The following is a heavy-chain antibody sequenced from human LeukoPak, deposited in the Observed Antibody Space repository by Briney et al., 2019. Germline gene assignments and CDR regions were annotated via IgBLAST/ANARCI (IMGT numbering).Heavy chain of an antibody. V-gene: IGHV3-48*03. Sequence: GGSLRLSCAASGFTFSSYDMNWVRQAPGKGLEWISYISSGGSSIYYADSVKGRFTISRDNAKNSLYLQMNSLRAEDTAVYYCARDNGDSSDYWGQGTLVTVPS. CDR2: ISSGGSSI. D-gene: IGHD4-17*01. J-gene: IGHJ4*02. CDR1: GFTFSSYD. CDR3: ARDNGDSSDY.